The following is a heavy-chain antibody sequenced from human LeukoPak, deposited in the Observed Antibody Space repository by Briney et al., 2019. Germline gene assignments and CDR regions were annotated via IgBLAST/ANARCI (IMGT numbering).Heavy chain of an antibody. V-gene: IGHV4-39*01. D-gene: IGHD6-19*01. CDR2: IYYSGST. CDR1: GGSISSSSYY. Sequence: SETLSLTCTVSGGSISSSSYYWGWIRQPPGKGLEWIGSIYYSGSTYYNPSLKSRVTISVDTSKNQFSLKLSSVTAADTAVYYCARGMGFRAVAGENNWFDPWGQGTLVTVSS. CDR3: ARGMGFRAVAGENNWFDP. J-gene: IGHJ5*02.